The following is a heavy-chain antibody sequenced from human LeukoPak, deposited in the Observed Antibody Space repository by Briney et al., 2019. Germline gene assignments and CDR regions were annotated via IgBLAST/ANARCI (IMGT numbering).Heavy chain of an antibody. V-gene: IGHV3-53*01. CDR1: GFTVSSNY. D-gene: IGHD3-10*01. Sequence: GGSLRLSCAASGFTVSSNYMSWVRQAPGKGLEWVSVIYSGGYTDYADSVKGRFTISRDNSKNTLYLQMNSLRAEDTAVYFCARDQNALGGAFDLWAKGQCSLSL. CDR3: ARDQNALGGAFDL. J-gene: IGHJ3*01. CDR2: IYSGGYT.